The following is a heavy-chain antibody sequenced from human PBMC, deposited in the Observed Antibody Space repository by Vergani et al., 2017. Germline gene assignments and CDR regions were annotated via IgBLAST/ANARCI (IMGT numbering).Heavy chain of an antibody. CDR1: GFTFSSYW. D-gene: IGHD5-18*01. J-gene: IGHJ4*02. CDR2: INSDGSST. V-gene: IGHV3-74*02. CDR3: ARAPQGSRKVDTAMARLDY. Sequence: EVQLVESGGGFVQPGGSLRLSCAASGFTFSSYWMHWVRQAPGKGLVWVSRINSDGSSTSYADSVKGRFTISRDNAKNTLYLQMNSLRAEDTAVYYCARAPQGSRKVDTAMARLDYWGQGTLVTVSS.